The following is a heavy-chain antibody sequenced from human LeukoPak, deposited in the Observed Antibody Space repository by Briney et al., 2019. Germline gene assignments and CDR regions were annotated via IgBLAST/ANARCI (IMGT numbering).Heavy chain of an antibody. CDR1: GGSISSYY. CDR2: IYQSGST. CDR3: ARDSAGIQGVRWFDP. J-gene: IGHJ5*02. D-gene: IGHD1-14*01. V-gene: IGHV4-38-2*02. Sequence: SETLSLTCTVSGGSISSYYWGWIRQSPGKGLEWIGSIYQSGSTYYNPSLKSRVTIPLDTSKNQFSLKLSSVTAADTAVYYCARDSAGIQGVRWFDPWGQGTLVTVSS.